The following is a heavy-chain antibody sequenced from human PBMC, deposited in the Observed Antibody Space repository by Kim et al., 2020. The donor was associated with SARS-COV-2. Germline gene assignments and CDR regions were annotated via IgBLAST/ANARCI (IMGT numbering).Heavy chain of an antibody. Sequence: GGSLRLSCAASGFSFSTYGMHWVRQAPGKGLEWVGVVSSDGNTKFYGDSVKGRFTISRDNSRTTLFLQMSSLRAEDTAVYYCAKMGDDPGDGMDVWGQGTTVTVS. CDR3: AKMGDDPGDGMDV. V-gene: IGHV3-30*18. CDR1: GFSFSTYG. CDR2: VSSDGNTK. J-gene: IGHJ6*02.